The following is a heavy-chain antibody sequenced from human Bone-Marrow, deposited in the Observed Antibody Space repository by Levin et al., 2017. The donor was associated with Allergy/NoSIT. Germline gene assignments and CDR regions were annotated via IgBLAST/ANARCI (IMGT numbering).Heavy chain of an antibody. V-gene: IGHV3-30-3*01. D-gene: IGHD2-2*01. CDR2: ITYDGSNK. Sequence: GESLKISCVASGFSLSSHDMHWVRQAPDKGLEWVASITYDGSNKYYADSVKGRFTISRDNSKNTLYLQMNSLRAEDTAVYYCARYCSSSSCYQAGRAKAFDIWGQGTMGTVSP. CDR1: GFSLSSHD. J-gene: IGHJ3*02. CDR3: ARYCSSSSCYQAGRAKAFDI.